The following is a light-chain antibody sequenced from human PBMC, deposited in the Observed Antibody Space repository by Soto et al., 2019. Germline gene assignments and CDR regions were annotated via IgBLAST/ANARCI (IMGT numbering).Light chain of an antibody. V-gene: IGKV3-20*01. CDR1: QSVSSSY. CDR3: QQFGSSPLFT. Sequence: EIVLTQSPGPLSLCPGERATLSCKARQSVSSSYLAWYQQKPGQAPRLLIYGASSRATGIPDRFSGSGSGTDFTLTISRLEPEDFAVYYCQQFGSSPLFTFGPGTKVDVK. CDR2: GAS. J-gene: IGKJ3*01.